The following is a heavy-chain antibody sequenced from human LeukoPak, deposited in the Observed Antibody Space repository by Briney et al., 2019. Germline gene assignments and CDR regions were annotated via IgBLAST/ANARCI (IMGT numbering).Heavy chain of an antibody. V-gene: IGHV3-9*01. CDR2: ISWNSGSI. J-gene: IGHJ6*02. Sequence: PGGSLRLSCAASGFTFDDYAMHWVRQAPGQGLEWVSGISWNSGSIGYADSVKGRFTISRDNAKNSLYLQMNSLRAEDTALYYCAKDGVAADYGMDVWGQGTTVTVSS. CDR3: AKDGVAADYGMDV. CDR1: GFTFDDYA. D-gene: IGHD6-13*01.